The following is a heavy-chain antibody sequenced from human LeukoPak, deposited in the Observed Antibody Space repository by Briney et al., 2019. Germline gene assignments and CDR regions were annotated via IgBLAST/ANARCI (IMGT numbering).Heavy chain of an antibody. CDR1: GYTFTSYG. V-gene: IGHV1-18*01. J-gene: IGHJ4*02. CDR2: ISAYNGNT. D-gene: IGHD6-19*01. Sequence: ASVKVSCKASGYTFTSYGISWVRQAPGQGLEWMGWISAYNGNTNYAQKLQGRVTMTTDTSTSTAYMELRSLRSDDTAVYYCARALADSSGFFRVRFYTYYFVYWGQGTLVTVSS. CDR3: ARALADSSGFFRVRFYTYYFVY.